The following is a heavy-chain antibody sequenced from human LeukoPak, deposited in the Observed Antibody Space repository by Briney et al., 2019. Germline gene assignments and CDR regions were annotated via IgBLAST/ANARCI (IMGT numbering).Heavy chain of an antibody. Sequence: PGGSLRLSCAASGFTFSSYWMSWVRQAPGKGLEGVANIKQDGSEKYYVDSVKGRFTISRDNAKNSLYLQMNSLRAEDTAVYYCARGPTTYYYYYMDVWGKGTTVTISS. CDR1: GFTFSSYW. CDR3: ARGPTTYYYYYMDV. V-gene: IGHV3-7*01. D-gene: IGHD1-1*01. J-gene: IGHJ6*03. CDR2: IKQDGSEK.